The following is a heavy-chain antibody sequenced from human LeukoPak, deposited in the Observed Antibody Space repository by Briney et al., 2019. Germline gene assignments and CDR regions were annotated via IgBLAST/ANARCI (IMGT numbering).Heavy chain of an antibody. CDR2: IYYSGST. J-gene: IGHJ4*02. CDR1: GGSISSGDYY. Sequence: SETLSLTCTVSGGSISSGDYYWSWIRQPPWKGLEWIGYIYYSGSTYYNPSLKSRVTISVDTSKNQFSLKLSSVTAADTAVYYCATDYDDSSGYFDYWGQGTLVTVSS. V-gene: IGHV4-30-4*08. CDR3: ATDYDDSSGYFDY. D-gene: IGHD3-22*01.